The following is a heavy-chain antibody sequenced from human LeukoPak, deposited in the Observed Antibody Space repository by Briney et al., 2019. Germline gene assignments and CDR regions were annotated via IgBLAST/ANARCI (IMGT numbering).Heavy chain of an antibody. V-gene: IGHV1-2*02. D-gene: IGHD2-2*01. CDR3: ARDSRHIVVVPAATVNFDI. CDR1: GYTFTGYY. Sequence: GASVKVSCKASGYTFTGYYMHWVRQAPGQGLEWMGWINPNSGGTNYAQKFQGRVTMTRDTSISTAYMELSRLRSDDTAVYYCARDSRHIVVVPAATVNFDIWGQGTMVTVSS. J-gene: IGHJ3*02. CDR2: INPNSGGT.